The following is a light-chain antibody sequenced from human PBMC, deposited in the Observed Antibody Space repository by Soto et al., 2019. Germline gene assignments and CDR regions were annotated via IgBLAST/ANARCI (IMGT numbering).Light chain of an antibody. Sequence: EIVMTQSPATLSVSPGDRAALSCRASQSVTSNLAWYQQKPGQAPRLLIYGASTRATGIPARFSGSGSGTEFTLTISSLQSGDFAVYYCQQYNNWPLTFGGGTKVEIK. CDR2: GAS. CDR3: QQYNNWPLT. J-gene: IGKJ4*01. CDR1: QSVTSN. V-gene: IGKV3-15*01.